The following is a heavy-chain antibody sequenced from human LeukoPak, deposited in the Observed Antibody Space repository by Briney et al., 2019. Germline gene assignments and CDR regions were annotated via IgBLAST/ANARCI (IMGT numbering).Heavy chain of an antibody. Sequence: PSETLSLTCTVPGGSISSYYWSWIRQPPGKGLEWIGYIYYSGSTNYNPSLKSRVTISVDTSKNQFSLKLSSVTAADTAVYYCARDGGGTIFGVVTMGAFDIWGQGTMVTVSS. CDR2: IYYSGST. CDR3: ARDGGGTIFGVVTMGAFDI. D-gene: IGHD3-3*01. J-gene: IGHJ3*02. CDR1: GGSISSYY. V-gene: IGHV4-59*01.